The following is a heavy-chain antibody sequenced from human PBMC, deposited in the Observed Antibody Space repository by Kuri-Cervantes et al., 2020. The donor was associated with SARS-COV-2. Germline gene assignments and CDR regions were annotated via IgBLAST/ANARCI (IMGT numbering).Heavy chain of an antibody. CDR1: GGSISSGDYY. D-gene: IGHD4-17*01. CDR2: IYYSGST. Sequence: LSCTVSGGSISSGDYYWSWIRQPPGKGLEWIGYIYYSGSTYYNPSLKSRVTISVDTSMTQFSLKLSSVTAADTAVYYCARANGDYQIEIDYYYYYYMDVWGKGTTVTVSS. CDR3: ARANGDYQIEIDYYYYYYMDV. V-gene: IGHV4-30-4*08. J-gene: IGHJ6*03.